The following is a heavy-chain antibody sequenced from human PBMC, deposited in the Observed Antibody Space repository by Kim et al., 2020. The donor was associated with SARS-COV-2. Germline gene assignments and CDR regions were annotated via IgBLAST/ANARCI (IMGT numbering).Heavy chain of an antibody. D-gene: IGHD2-2*01. CDR3: ARVDVVVPAAMGRFDY. V-gene: IGHV4-30-2*04. Sequence: SLKSRVTISVDTSKNQFSLKLSSVTAADTAVYYCARVDVVVPAAMGRFDYWGQGTLVTVSS. J-gene: IGHJ4*02.